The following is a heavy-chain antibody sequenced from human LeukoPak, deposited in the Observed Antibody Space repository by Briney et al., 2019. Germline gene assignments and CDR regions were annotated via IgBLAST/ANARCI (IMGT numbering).Heavy chain of an antibody. CDR2: IRYDGSNK. CDR1: GFTFSSYG. J-gene: IGHJ6*03. D-gene: IGHD2-2*01. CDR3: ANDGEDIVVVPAAIRIDYYYYMDV. Sequence: GGSLRLSCAASGFTFSSYGMHWVRQAPGKGLEWVAFIRYDGSNKYYADSVKGRFTISRDNSKNTLYLQMNSLRAEDTAVYYCANDGEDIVVVPAAIRIDYYYYMDVWGKGTTVTVSS. V-gene: IGHV3-30*02.